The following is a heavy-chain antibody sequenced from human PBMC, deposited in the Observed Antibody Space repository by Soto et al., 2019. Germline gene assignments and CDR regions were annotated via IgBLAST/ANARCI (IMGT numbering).Heavy chain of an antibody. V-gene: IGHV4-30-2*01. J-gene: IGHJ6*02. Sequence: QLQLQESGSGLVQPSQTLSLTCTASGGSISTSGYSWTWIRQPPGGGLEWIGSIYQTGRTYVIPSLKSRVTMSLDKSKNQFSLNLTSVTAADTAPYYCAREMTIFGVAPGGGVDVWGQGTTVTVSS. CDR2: IYQTGRT. CDR1: GGSISTSGYS. D-gene: IGHD3-3*01. CDR3: AREMTIFGVAPGGGVDV.